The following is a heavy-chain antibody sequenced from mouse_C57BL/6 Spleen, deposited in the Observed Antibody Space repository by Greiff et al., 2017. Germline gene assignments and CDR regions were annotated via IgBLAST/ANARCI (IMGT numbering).Heavy chain of an antibody. Sequence: QVQLKQPGAELVMPGASVKLSCKASGYTFTSYWMHWVKQRPGQGLEWIGEIDPSDSYTNYNQKFKGKSTLTVDKSSSTAYMQLSSLTSEDSAVYYCARSVVATHWYFDVWGTGTTVTVSS. CDR2: IDPSDSYT. CDR3: ARSVVATHWYFDV. V-gene: IGHV1-69*01. CDR1: GYTFTSYW. J-gene: IGHJ1*03. D-gene: IGHD1-1*01.